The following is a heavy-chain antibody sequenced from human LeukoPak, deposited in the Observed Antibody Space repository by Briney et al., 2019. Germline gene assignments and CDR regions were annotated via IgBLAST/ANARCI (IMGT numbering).Heavy chain of an antibody. CDR1: GFTFSDYY. CDR2: ISSSGSTI. CDR3: AREGLYYDFWSGYNYYYYYMDV. D-gene: IGHD3-3*01. Sequence: PGGSLRLSCAASGFTFSDYYMSWIRQAPGKGLEWVSYISSSGSTIYYADSVKGRFTISRDNAKNSLYPQMNSLRAEDTAVYYCAREGLYYDFWSGYNYYYYYMDVWGKGTTVTVSS. V-gene: IGHV3-11*01. J-gene: IGHJ6*03.